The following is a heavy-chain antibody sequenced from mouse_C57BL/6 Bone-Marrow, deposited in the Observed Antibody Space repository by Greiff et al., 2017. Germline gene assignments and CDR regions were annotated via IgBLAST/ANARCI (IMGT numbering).Heavy chain of an antibody. CDR2: IWWDDDK. CDR3: ARIRYYGSYWYFDV. J-gene: IGHJ1*03. D-gene: IGHD1-1*01. V-gene: IGHV8-8*01. CDR1: GFSLSTSGMG. Sequence: QVTLKVSGPGILQPSQTLSLTCSFSGFSLSTSGMGVGWIRQPSGKGLEWLAHIWWDDDKYYKPALKSRLTISKDTTKNQVFLKIANVDTADTATYYCARIRYYGSYWYFDVWGTGTTVTVSS.